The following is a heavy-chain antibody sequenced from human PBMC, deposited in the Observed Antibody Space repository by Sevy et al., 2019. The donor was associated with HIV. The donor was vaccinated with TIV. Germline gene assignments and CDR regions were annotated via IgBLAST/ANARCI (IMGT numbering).Heavy chain of an antibody. J-gene: IGHJ5*02. CDR1: GYDFANNW. CDR3: ARPVGYAAS. CDR2: IYPGDSDT. Sequence: GESLKISCRASGYDFANNWIGWVRQMPGEGLEWVGIIYPGDSDTRYTPSFEGRVTISADKSVNTAYLQWSSPKAPATATYYCARPVGYAASWGQGTLVTVSS. D-gene: IGHD5-12*01. V-gene: IGHV5-51*01.